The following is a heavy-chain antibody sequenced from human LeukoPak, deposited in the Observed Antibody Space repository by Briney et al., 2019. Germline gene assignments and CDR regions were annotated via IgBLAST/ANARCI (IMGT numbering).Heavy chain of an antibody. CDR1: GFTFSSYA. CDR2: ISGSGGST. D-gene: IGHD3-3*01. CDR3: AKCRGYDFWSGYPVPLDY. Sequence: GGPLRLSCAASGFTFSSYAMSWVRQAPGKGLEWVSAISGSGGSTYYADSVKGRFTISRDNSKNTLYLQMNSLRAEDTAVYYCAKCRGYDFWSGYPVPLDYWGQGTLVTVSS. J-gene: IGHJ4*02. V-gene: IGHV3-23*01.